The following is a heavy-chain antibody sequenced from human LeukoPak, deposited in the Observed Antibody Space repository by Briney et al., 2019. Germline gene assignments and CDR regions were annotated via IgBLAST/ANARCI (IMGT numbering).Heavy chain of an antibody. CDR2: IIPLFGTT. D-gene: IGHD3-3*01. CDR1: GGTFSYTA. J-gene: IGHJ5*02. CDR3: ARAAHNDFWSEYNYFGP. V-gene: IGHV1-69*05. Sequence: SVKVSCKASGGTFSYTAISWVRQAPGQGLEWMGGIIPLFGTTNYAQKFQGRVTITKNDSTTTAYMELSSLRSDDTAMYYCARAAHNDFWSEYNYFGPWGQGSLVTVSS.